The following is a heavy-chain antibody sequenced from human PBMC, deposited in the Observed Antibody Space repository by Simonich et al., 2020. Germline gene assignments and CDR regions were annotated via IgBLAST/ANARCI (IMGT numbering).Heavy chain of an antibody. CDR1: GFTFSSYG. Sequence: QVQLVESGGGVVQPGRSLRLSCAVSGFTFSSYGMHWVRQAPGKGLEWVAVIWYDRSNKYYADSVKDQFTISRDNSKNTLYLQMNSLRAEDTAVYYCARDRYCSGGSCYYFDYWGQGTLVTVSS. V-gene: IGHV3-33*01. CDR2: IWYDRSNK. CDR3: ARDRYCSGGSCYYFDY. J-gene: IGHJ4*02. D-gene: IGHD2-15*01.